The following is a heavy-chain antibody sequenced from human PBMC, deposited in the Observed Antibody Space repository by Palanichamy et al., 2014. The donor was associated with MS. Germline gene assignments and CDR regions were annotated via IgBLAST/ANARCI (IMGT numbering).Heavy chain of an antibody. CDR2: IGATGDIT. J-gene: IGHJ4*02. Sequence: EVQLVESGGGLVQPGGSLRLSCAAAGFTLSNYAMSWVRQTPGKGLEWVSGIGATGDITYYADSVKGRITISRDNSKNTLFLQMNSLRAEDTAIYYCAKGPALRFPPSYFDFWGQGTLVTVSS. CDR3: AKGPALRFPPSYFDF. V-gene: IGHV3-23*04. CDR1: GFTLSNYA. D-gene: IGHD3-3*01.